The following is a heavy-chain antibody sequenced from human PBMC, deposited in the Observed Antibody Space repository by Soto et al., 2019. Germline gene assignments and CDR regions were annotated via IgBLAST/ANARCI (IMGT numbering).Heavy chain of an antibody. CDR2: IYHSGST. Sequence: QVQLQESGPGLVKPSGTLSLTCAVSGGSISSSNWWSWVRQPPGKGLEWIGEIYHSGSTNYNPSLKSRVTISVDKSKNQFSLKLGSVTAADTAVYYCARGITFGGVIVTYYFDYWGQGTLVTVSS. CDR1: GGSISSSNW. V-gene: IGHV4-4*02. D-gene: IGHD3-16*02. CDR3: ARGITFGGVIVTYYFDY. J-gene: IGHJ4*02.